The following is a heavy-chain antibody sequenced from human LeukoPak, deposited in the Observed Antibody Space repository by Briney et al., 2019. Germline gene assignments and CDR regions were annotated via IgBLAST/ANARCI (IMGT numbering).Heavy chain of an antibody. CDR1: GFTFSSYS. CDR2: ISSSSSYI. CDR3: ARGGPASQYNWFDP. Sequence: PGGSLRLSCAASGFTFSSYSMNWVRQAPGKGLEWVSSISSSSSYIYYADSVKGRFTISRDNAKNSLYPQMNSLRAEDTAVYYCARGGPASQYNWFDPWGQGTLVTVSS. V-gene: IGHV3-21*01. D-gene: IGHD2-15*01. J-gene: IGHJ5*02.